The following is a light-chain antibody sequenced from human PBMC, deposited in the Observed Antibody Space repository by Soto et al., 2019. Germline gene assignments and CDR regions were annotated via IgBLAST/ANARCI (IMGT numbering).Light chain of an antibody. CDR3: SSYTSSSTLNWV. CDR2: DVS. V-gene: IGLV2-14*03. Sequence: QSALTQPASVSGSPGQSITTSCTGTSSDVGGYNYVSWYQQYPGKAPKLMIYDVSNRPSGVSNRFSGSKSGNTASLTISGLQAEDEADYYCSSYTSSSTLNWVFGGGTKLTVL. J-gene: IGLJ3*02. CDR1: SSDVGGYNY.